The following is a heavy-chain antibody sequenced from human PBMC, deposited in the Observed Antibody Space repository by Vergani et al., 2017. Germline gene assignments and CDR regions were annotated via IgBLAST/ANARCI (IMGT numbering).Heavy chain of an antibody. V-gene: IGHV4-61*10. CDR2: IYYSGST. J-gene: IGHJ4*02. D-gene: IGHD3-3*01. Sequence: QVQLQESGPGLVKPSETLSLTCTVSGGSVSSGSYYWSWIRQPAGKGLEWIGYIYYSGSTKYNPSLKSRVTISVDTSKNQFSLKLSSVTAADTAVYYCARGDDFWSGYSKEYYFDYWGQGTLVTVSS. CDR1: GGSVSSGSYY. CDR3: ARGDDFWSGYSKEYYFDY.